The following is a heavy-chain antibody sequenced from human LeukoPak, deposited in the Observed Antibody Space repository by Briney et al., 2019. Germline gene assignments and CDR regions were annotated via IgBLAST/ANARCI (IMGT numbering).Heavy chain of an antibody. V-gene: IGHV1-24*01. CDR2: FDPEDGET. D-gene: IGHD3-16*01. Sequence: ASVNVSCTVSGYTLTELSMHWVRQAPGKGLEWMGGFDPEDGETIYAQKFQGRVTMTEDTSTDTAYMELSSLRSEDTAVYYCATDFATRLEGDYVRAGFWFDPWGQGTLVTVSS. J-gene: IGHJ5*02. CDR3: ATDFATRLEGDYVRAGFWFDP. CDR1: GYTLTELS.